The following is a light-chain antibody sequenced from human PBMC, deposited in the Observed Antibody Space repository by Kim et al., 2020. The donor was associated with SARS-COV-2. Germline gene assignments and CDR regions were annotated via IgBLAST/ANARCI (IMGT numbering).Light chain of an antibody. CDR1: TGAVTSGHY. CDR2: DTT. V-gene: IGLV7-46*01. Sequence: ELTQEPSLTVSPGGTVTLTCDSSTGAVTSGHYPYWFQQKPGQAPRTLIYDTTTKHSWTPARFSGSLLGGKAALTLSGAQPEDEAEYYCLISYSTTLVFGGGTQLTVL. J-gene: IGLJ2*01. CDR3: LISYSTTLV.